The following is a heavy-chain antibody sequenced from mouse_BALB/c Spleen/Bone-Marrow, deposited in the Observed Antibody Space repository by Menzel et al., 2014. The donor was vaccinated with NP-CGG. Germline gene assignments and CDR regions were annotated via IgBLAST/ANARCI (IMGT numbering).Heavy chain of an antibody. D-gene: IGHD2-14*01. Sequence: VMLVESGAELVKPGASVKLSGKASGYTFTEYTIHWVKQRSGQGLEWIGWFYPGSGGIKYNEKFKGKATLTADKSSSTVYMELSRVTTEDSAVYFCARHVKYEAYYFDYWGQGTPLTVSS. CDR1: GYTFTEYT. V-gene: IGHV1-62-2*01. J-gene: IGHJ2*01. CDR3: ARHVKYEAYYFDY. CDR2: FYPGSGGI.